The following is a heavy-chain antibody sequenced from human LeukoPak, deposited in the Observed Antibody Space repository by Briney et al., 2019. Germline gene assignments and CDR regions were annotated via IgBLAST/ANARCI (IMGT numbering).Heavy chain of an antibody. CDR1: GFTFDDHA. J-gene: IGHJ6*02. Sequence: PGGSLRLSCVASGFTFDDHAMHWVRQAPGKGLEWVSSISSSSSYIYYADSVKGRFTISRDNAKNSLYLQMNSLRAEDTAVYYCARAGVVPAAIGGYGMDVWGQGTTVTVSS. V-gene: IGHV3-21*01. D-gene: IGHD2-2*01. CDR3: ARAGVVPAAIGGYGMDV. CDR2: ISSSSSYI.